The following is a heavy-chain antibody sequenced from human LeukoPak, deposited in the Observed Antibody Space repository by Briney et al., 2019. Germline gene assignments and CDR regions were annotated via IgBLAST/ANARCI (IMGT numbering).Heavy chain of an antibody. V-gene: IGHV3-48*02. D-gene: IGHD2-21*02. Sequence: GGSLRLSCAGSGFSFSSYSINWVRQAPGKGLEWVSYISTGSTTIYYADSVKGRFTIPRDNARNSLYLQMNSLRDEDTAVYYCARAAYCGGDCYYFDYWGQGILVTVSS. CDR1: GFSFSSYS. CDR3: ARAAYCGGDCYYFDY. J-gene: IGHJ4*02. CDR2: ISTGSTTI.